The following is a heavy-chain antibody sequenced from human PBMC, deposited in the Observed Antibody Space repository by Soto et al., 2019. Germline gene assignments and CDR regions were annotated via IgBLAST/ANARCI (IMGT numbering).Heavy chain of an antibody. CDR1: GFTFSTYW. CDR2: IKEDGSEK. D-gene: IGHD3-22*01. V-gene: IGHV3-7*01. CDR3: ARGRGYFDSSGFHYLYAMDL. Sequence: GGSLRLSCAASGFTFSTYWMSWVRQAPGKGLEWVANIKEDGSEKYYVGSVTGRFTISRDSAKNSLYLPMTRLRAEDTALYYCARGRGYFDSSGFHYLYAMDLWGQGTTVTVSS. J-gene: IGHJ6*02.